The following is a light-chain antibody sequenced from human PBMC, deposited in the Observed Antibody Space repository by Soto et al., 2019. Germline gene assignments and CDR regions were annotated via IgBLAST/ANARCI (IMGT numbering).Light chain of an antibody. CDR1: QSVSSN. CDR3: QQYNNWPPEDT. V-gene: IGKV3-15*01. CDR2: GAS. J-gene: IGKJ2*01. Sequence: EIVMTQSPATLSVSPGERATLSCRASQSVSSNLAWYQQKPGQAPRLLIYGASTRATGIPARFSGSGSGTEFTLTISSLQSEHFAVYYCQQYNNWPPEDTFGQGTKLEIK.